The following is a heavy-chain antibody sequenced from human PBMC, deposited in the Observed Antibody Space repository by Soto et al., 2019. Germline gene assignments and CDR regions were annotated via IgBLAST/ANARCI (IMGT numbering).Heavy chain of an antibody. CDR3: AHGRYFSSSRGVIDY. CDR1: GVSLSTSGEG. V-gene: IGHV2-5*02. D-gene: IGHD6-13*01. Sequence: QITLKESGPTLVKPTQTLTLTCIFSGVSLSTSGEGVGWIRQPPGKALEWLALIYWDDDKRYSPSLESRLTITKDTSKNQVVLKMTNMDPVETATYYCAHGRYFSSSRGVIDYWGQGTLVTVSS. CDR2: IYWDDDK. J-gene: IGHJ4*02.